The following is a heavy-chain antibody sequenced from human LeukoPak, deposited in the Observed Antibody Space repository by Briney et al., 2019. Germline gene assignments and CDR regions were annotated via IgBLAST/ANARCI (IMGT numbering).Heavy chain of an antibody. J-gene: IGHJ4*02. CDR2: IYYSGST. V-gene: IGHV4-59*01. D-gene: IGHD3-10*01. CDR3: AMPTGPEFNFDS. CDR1: GGSISSYY. Sequence: PSETLSLTCTVSGGSISSYYWSWIRQPPGKGLEGIGYIYYSGSTNYTPSLKSRVTISVDTSKHQFSLKLSSVTAADTAVYYCAMPTGPEFNFDSWGQGTLVTVSS.